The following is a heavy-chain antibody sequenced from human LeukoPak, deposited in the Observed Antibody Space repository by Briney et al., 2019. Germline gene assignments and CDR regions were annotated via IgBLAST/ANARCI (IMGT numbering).Heavy chain of an antibody. CDR3: ASNYDSSGYSPSRYMDV. CDR2: VDPEDGET. J-gene: IGHJ6*03. D-gene: IGHD3-22*01. CDR1: GYTFTDYY. Sequence: ASVKVSCKASGYTFTDYYIHWVQQAPGKGLEWMGRVDPEDGETIYAEKFQGRVIITADTSTDTAYMELSSLRSEDTAVYYCASNYDSSGYSPSRYMDVWGKGTTVTVSS. V-gene: IGHV1-69-2*01.